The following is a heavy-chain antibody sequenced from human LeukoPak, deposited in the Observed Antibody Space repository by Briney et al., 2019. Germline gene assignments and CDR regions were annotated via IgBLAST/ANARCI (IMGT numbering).Heavy chain of an antibody. V-gene: IGHV3-23*01. CDR1: GFTFSRFA. J-gene: IGHJ4*02. CDR3: SRGQEVDDGVLES. CDR2: IRGNGGGT. D-gene: IGHD3-3*01. Sequence: PGGSLRLSCVGAGFTFSRFAVTWVRQAPGQGLEWVSTIRGNGGGTHYAESLRGRFTLSRDNSKSTVYLQMNSLRAEDTAIYYCSRGQEVDDGVLESWGRGTLVTDSS.